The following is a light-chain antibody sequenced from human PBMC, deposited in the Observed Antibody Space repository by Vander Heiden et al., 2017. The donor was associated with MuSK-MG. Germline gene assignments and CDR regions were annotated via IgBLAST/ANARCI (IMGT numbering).Light chain of an antibody. CDR3: QAWDSSTSV. J-gene: IGLJ1*01. CDR2: QDS. V-gene: IGLV3-1*01. CDR1: KLGDKY. Sequence: SYELTQPPSVSVSPGQTASITCSGDKLGDKYACWYQQKPAQSPVLVIYQDSKRPSGIPERFSGSNSGNTATLTISGTQAMDESYYYCQAWDSSTSVFGTGTKVTVL.